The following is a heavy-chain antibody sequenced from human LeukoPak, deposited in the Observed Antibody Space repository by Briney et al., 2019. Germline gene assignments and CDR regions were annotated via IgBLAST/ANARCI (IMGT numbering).Heavy chain of an antibody. D-gene: IGHD3-22*01. CDR1: GYSFTSYW. CDR3: ARPLRHYYDGSGYYYFDY. J-gene: IGHJ4*02. CDR2: IYPGDSDT. V-gene: IGHV5-51*01. Sequence: GASLKISCKGSGYSFTSYWIGWVRQMPGKGLEWMGIIYPGDSDTRYSPSFQGQVTISVDKSISTAYLQWSSLKASDTAMYYCARPLRHYYDGSGYYYFDYWGQGTLVTVSS.